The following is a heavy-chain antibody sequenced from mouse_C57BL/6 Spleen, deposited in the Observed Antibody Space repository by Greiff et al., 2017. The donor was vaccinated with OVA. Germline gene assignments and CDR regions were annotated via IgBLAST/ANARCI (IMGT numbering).Heavy chain of an antibody. CDR1: GYTFTSYG. CDR2: IYPRSGNT. V-gene: IGHV1-81*01. J-gene: IGHJ3*01. Sequence: VQLQESGAELARPGASVKLSCKASGYTFTSYGISWVKQRTGQGLEWIGEIYPRSGNTYYNEKFKGKATLTADKSSSTAYMELRSLTSEDSAVYFCARGYDYDRAWFAYWGQGTLVTVSA. D-gene: IGHD2-4*01. CDR3: ARGYDYDRAWFAY.